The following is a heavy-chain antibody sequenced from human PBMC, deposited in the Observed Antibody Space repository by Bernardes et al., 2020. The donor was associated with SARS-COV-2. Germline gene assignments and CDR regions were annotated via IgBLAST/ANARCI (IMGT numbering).Heavy chain of an antibody. CDR1: GGPIDSFY. D-gene: IGHD3-10*01. V-gene: IGHV4-59*01. Sequence: SETLSLTCTVSGGPIDSFYWSWIRQTPGKGLEWIAYIWQDGTADYNPSLKSRVTISIDKSKSQFSLKVTSVTAADTAIYYCAGGGAWYFYYWGQETLVSVSS. CDR3: AGGGAWYFYY. J-gene: IGHJ4*02. CDR2: IWQDGTA.